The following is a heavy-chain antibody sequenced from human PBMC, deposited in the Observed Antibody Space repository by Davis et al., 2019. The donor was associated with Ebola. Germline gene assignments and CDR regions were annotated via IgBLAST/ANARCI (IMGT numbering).Heavy chain of an antibody. V-gene: IGHV3-9*01. Sequence: SLKISCAASGFTFDDYAMHWVRQAPGKGLEWVSGISWNSGSIGYADSVKGRFTISRDNSKNTLYLQMSSLRAEDTAVYYCVKDRRQWLGYDYWGQGTLVTVSS. J-gene: IGHJ4*02. CDR1: GFTFDDYA. CDR2: ISWNSGSI. CDR3: VKDRRQWLGYDY. D-gene: IGHD6-19*01.